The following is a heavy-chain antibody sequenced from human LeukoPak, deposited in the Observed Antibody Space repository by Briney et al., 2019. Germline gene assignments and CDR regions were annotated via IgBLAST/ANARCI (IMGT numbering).Heavy chain of an antibody. CDR1: GFTFSSYS. CDR2: ISSSSSTI. V-gene: IGHV3-21*04. J-gene: IGHJ4*02. Sequence: SGGSLRLSCAASGFTFSSYSMNWVRQAPGKGLEWASSISSSSSTIYYADSVKGRFTISRDNAKNSLYLQMNSLRAEDTAVYYCARGGDYFDYWGQGTLVTVSS. D-gene: IGHD3-16*01. CDR3: ARGGDYFDY.